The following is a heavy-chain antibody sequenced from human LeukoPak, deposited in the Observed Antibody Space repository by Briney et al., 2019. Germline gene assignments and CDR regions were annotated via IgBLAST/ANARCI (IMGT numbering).Heavy chain of an antibody. J-gene: IGHJ4*02. D-gene: IGHD2-15*01. CDR2: ISYDGSDK. V-gene: IGHV3-30*04. CDR3: ARSCSGGSCSYFDY. CDR1: GFTFSSYA. Sequence: PGGSLRLSCAASGFTFSSYAMHWVRQAPGKGLEWVSIISYDGSDKYYADSVKGRFTISRDNSKNTLSLQMNSLRAEDTAVYYCARSCSGGSCSYFDYWGQGTLVTVSS.